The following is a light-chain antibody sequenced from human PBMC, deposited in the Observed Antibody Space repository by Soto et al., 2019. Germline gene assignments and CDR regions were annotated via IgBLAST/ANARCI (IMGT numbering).Light chain of an antibody. CDR3: SSFTTSKTWV. Sequence: QSVLTQPASVSGSPGQSITISCTGTSSDVGAYDYVSWYQQHPGKAPKFMLYEVSNRPSGLSDRFSRSKSGNTASLTISGLQAEDEADYYCSSFTTSKTWVFGGGTKLTVL. J-gene: IGLJ3*02. CDR2: EVS. V-gene: IGLV2-14*01. CDR1: SSDVGAYDY.